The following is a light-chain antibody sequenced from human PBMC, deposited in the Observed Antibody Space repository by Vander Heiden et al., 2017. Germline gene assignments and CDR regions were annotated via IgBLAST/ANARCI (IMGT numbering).Light chain of an antibody. CDR3: SSYTSSSTREV. Sequence: QPALTQPASVSGSPGQSITISCTGTSSDVGGYNYVSWYQQHPGKAPKLMIYGVSNRPSGVSNRFSGSKSGNTASLTISGLQAEDEADYYCSSYTSSSTREVFGGGTKLTVL. V-gene: IGLV2-14*01. CDR1: SSDVGGYNY. CDR2: GVS. J-gene: IGLJ2*01.